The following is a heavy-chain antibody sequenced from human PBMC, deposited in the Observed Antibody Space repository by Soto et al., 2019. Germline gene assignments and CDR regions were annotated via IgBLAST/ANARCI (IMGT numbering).Heavy chain of an antibody. J-gene: IGHJ5*01. CDR1: GYTFTSYG. CDR3: ARGYCISTSCYEDWFDS. V-gene: IGHV1-18*01. Sequence: ASVKVSCKASGYTFTSYGISWVRQAPGQGLEWMGWISAYNGNTNYAQKLQGRVTMTTDTSTSTAYMELRSLRSDDTAVYYCARGYCISTSCYEDWFDSFWSGNPGHRLL. D-gene: IGHD2-2*01. CDR2: ISAYNGNT.